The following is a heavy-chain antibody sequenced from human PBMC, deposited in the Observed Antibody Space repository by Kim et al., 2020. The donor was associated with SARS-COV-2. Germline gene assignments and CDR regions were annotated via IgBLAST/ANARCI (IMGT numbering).Heavy chain of an antibody. V-gene: IGHV1-2*02. Sequence: ASVKVSCKASGYTFTGYYMHWVRQAPGQGLEWMGWINPNSGGTNYAQKFQGRVTMTRDTSISTAYMELSRLRSDDTAVYYCARVDSTSCYWCAFDYWGQGTLVTVSS. D-gene: IGHD2-2*01. J-gene: IGHJ4*02. CDR3: ARVDSTSCYWCAFDY. CDR1: GYTFTGYY. CDR2: INPNSGGT.